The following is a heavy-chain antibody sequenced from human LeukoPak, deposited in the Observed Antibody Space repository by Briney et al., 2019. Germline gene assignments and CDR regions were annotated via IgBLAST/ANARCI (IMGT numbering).Heavy chain of an antibody. CDR2: INHSGST. CDR1: GGSFSGYY. CDR3: ARAQAHSGYDHFDY. V-gene: IGHV4-34*01. D-gene: IGHD5-12*01. J-gene: IGHJ4*02. Sequence: SETLSLTCAVYGGSFSGYYWSWIRQPPGKGLEWIGEINHSGSTNYNPSLKSRVTISVDTSKNQFSLRLSSVTAADTAVYYCARAQAHSGYDHFDYWGQGTLVTVSS.